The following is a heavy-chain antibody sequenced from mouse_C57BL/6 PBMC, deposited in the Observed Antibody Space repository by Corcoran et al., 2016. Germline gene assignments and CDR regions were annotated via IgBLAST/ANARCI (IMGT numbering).Heavy chain of an antibody. Sequence: QIQLVQSGPELKKPGETVKISCKASGYTFTTYGMSWVKQAPGKGLKWMGWINTYSGVPTYADDFKGRFAFSLETSASTAYLQINNLKNEDTATYFCARPIYDVGDYWGQGTTLTVSS. CDR3: ARPIYDVGDY. V-gene: IGHV9-3*01. J-gene: IGHJ2*01. D-gene: IGHD2-12*01. CDR2: INTYSGVP. CDR1: GYTFTTYG.